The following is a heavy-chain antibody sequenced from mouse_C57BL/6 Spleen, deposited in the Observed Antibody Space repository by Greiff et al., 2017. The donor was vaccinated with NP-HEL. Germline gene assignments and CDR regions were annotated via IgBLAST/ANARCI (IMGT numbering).Heavy chain of an antibody. D-gene: IGHD1-1*01. J-gene: IGHJ1*03. V-gene: IGHV10-3*01. CDR2: IRSKSSNYAT. CDR1: GFTFNTYA. Sequence: EVKLVESGGGLVQPKGSLKLSCAASGFTFNTYAMHWVRQAPGKGLEWVARIRSKSSNYATYYADSVKDRFTISRDDSQSMLYLQMNNLKTEDTAMYYCVREFSTVVNWYFDVWGTGTTVTVSS. CDR3: VREFSTVVNWYFDV.